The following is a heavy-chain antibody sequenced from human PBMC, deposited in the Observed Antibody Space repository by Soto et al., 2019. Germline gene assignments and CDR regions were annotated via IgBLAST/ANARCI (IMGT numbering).Heavy chain of an antibody. CDR3: ARKDKSGYFNWFAP. Sequence: PGESLKISCRTSGYRFTSYWIAWVRQMPGNGLEWMGIIFPSDSDARYSPSFQGQVTISADRSTSTVFLQWASLKASDTAVYFCARKDKSGYFNWFAPWGQGTLVTVSS. CDR2: IFPSDSDA. V-gene: IGHV5-51*01. CDR1: GYRFTSYW. J-gene: IGHJ5*02. D-gene: IGHD3-22*01.